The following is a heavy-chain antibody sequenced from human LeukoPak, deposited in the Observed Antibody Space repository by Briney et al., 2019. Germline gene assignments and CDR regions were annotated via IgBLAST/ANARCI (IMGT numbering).Heavy chain of an antibody. CDR3: ARGPVGGATYYDGDAFDI. CDR1: GGSMSSYY. Sequence: SETLSLTCTVSGGSMSSYYWSWIRQSPGKGLERFGYIYYSGSTNYNPSLKSRVTISVDTSKNQFSLKLSSVTAVDTAVYYCARGPVGGATYYDGDAFDIWGQGTMVTVSS. D-gene: IGHD1-26*01. J-gene: IGHJ3*02. CDR2: IYYSGST. V-gene: IGHV4-59*01.